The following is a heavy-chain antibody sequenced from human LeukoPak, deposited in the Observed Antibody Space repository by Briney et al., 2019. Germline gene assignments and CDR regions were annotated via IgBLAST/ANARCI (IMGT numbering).Heavy chain of an antibody. D-gene: IGHD6-19*01. CDR1: GFTFSDYS. J-gene: IGHJ4*02. CDR2: IISTGSYI. V-gene: IGHV3-21*01. CDR3: ARREAVAGGAHFDY. Sequence: GGSLRLSCAASGFTFSDYSMNWVRQAPGKGLEWVSSIISTGSYISYADSVKGRFTISRDNAKNSLYLQMNSLRAEDTAVYYCARREAVAGGAHFDYWGQGTLATVSS.